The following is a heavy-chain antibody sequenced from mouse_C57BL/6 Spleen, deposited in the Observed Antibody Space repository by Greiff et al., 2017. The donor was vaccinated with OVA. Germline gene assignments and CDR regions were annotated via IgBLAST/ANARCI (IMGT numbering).Heavy chain of an antibody. V-gene: IGHV1-81*01. J-gene: IGHJ1*03. CDR2: IYPRSGNT. CDR1: GYTFTSYG. D-gene: IGHD2-4*01. CDR3: ARDYDYDPYFDV. Sequence: VQLQQSGAELARPGASVKLSCKASGYTFTSYGISWVKQRTGQGLEWIGEIYPRSGNTSYNEKFKGKATLTADKSSSTAYMELRSLTSEDSAVYFCARDYDYDPYFDVWGTGTTVTVSS.